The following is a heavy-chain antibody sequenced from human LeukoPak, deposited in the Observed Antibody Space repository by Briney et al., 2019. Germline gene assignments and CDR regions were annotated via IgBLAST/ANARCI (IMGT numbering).Heavy chain of an antibody. CDR3: ARRRGWLTRENWFDP. J-gene: IGHJ5*02. CDR2: IYYSGST. Sequence: PSGTLSLTCTVSGGSISSSSYYWGWIRQPPGKGLEWIGSIYYSGSTYYNPSLKSRVTISVDTSKNQFSLKLSSVTAADTAVYYCARRRGWLTRENWFDPWGQGTLVTVSS. V-gene: IGHV4-39*01. CDR1: GGSISSSSYY. D-gene: IGHD3-22*01.